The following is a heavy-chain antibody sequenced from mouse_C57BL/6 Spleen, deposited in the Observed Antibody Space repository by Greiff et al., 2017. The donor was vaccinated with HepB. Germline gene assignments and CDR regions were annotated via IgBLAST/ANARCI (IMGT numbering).Heavy chain of an antibody. V-gene: IGHV1-22*01. CDR2: INPNNGGT. J-gene: IGHJ4*01. CDR1: GYTFTDYN. Sequence: VQLQQSGPELVKPGASVKMSCKASGYTFTDYNMHWVKQSHGKSLEWIGYINPNNGGTSYNQKVKGKATLTVNKSSSTAYMELRSLTSEDSAVYYCARGDYYGSSYDAMDYWGQGTSVTVSS. D-gene: IGHD1-1*01. CDR3: ARGDYYGSSYDAMDY.